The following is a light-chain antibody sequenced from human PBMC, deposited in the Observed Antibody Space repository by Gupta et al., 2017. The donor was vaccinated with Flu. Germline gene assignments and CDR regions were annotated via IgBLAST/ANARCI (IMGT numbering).Light chain of an antibody. CDR2: GAS. CDR3: QQYGSSSPWT. V-gene: IGKV3-20*01. CDR1: QSVTSS. J-gene: IGKJ1*01. Sequence: EIVLAQSPVTLSLSPGEGATLSCRASQSVTSSLAWYQQKPGQAPRLLIYGASTRAAGIPDRFSGSGYGTDFSLTIDKREPEDFAVYFCQQYGSSSPWTFGQGTMVEVK.